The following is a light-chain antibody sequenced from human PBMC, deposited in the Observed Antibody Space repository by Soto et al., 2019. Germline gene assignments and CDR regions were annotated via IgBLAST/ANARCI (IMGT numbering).Light chain of an antibody. CDR2: GAS. Sequence: EIVLTQSPGPLSLSPGARVTLSCWATQSLDKNNLVWYQQKPGQSPRLLIYGASRRATGIQDRFSGSGSGTDFTITISRLEADDFAVYFCHHYANSIWTFGQGTNVEIK. CDR3: HHYANSIWT. V-gene: IGKV3-20*01. J-gene: IGKJ1*01. CDR1: QSLDKNN.